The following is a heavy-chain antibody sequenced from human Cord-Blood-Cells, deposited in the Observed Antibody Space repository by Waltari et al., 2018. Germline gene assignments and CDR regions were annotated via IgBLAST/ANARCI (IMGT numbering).Heavy chain of an antibody. Sequence: QVQLVQSGAAVKTPGSSVKVSCKASGRPFSSSAISWVRRAPGQGLEWMGGIIPIFGTANYAQKFQGRVTITADESTSTAYMELSSLRSEDTAVYYCASQTYYYGSGSYTGFDPWGQGTLVTVSS. D-gene: IGHD3-10*01. J-gene: IGHJ5*02. CDR2: IIPIFGTA. CDR3: ASQTYYYGSGSYTGFDP. CDR1: GRPFSSSA. V-gene: IGHV1-69*01.